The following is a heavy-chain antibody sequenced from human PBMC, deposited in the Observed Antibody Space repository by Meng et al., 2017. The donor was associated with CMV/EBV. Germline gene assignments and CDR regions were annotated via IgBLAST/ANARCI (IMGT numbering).Heavy chain of an antibody. J-gene: IGHJ5*02. CDR3: ARDAPEGRRSWYGAWFDP. V-gene: IGHV1-69*01. CDR1: FSSYA. Sequence: FSSYAISWRRQAPGQGLEWMEGIIPIFGTANYAQKFQGRVTITADESTSTDYMELSSLRSEDTAVYYCARDAPEGRRSWYGAWFDPWGQGTLVTVSS. CDR2: IIPIFGTA. D-gene: IGHD6-13*01.